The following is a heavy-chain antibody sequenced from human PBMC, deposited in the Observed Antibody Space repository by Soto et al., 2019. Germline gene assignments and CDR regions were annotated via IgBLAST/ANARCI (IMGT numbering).Heavy chain of an antibody. Sequence: GGSLRLSCAASGFTFWNYEMNRVRQAPGKGLEWIAFIRSSGSNIYYADSVKGRFTVSRDNAKNSLYLQMSRLRDEDTAVYYCARGYAGGWSRGGYFDYWGQGTLVTVSS. CDR3: ARGYAGGWSRGGYFDY. D-gene: IGHD6-19*01. CDR2: IRSSGSNI. V-gene: IGHV3-48*03. J-gene: IGHJ4*02. CDR1: GFTFWNYE.